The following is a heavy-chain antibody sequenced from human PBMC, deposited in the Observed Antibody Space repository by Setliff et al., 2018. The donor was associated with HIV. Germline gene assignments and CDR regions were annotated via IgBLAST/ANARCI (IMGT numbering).Heavy chain of an antibody. CDR2: ISYDGSKK. J-gene: IGHJ3*01. CDR1: GFIFTTYG. V-gene: IGHV3-30*18. D-gene: IGHD7-27*01. Sequence: PGGSLRLSCAASGFIFTTYGMHWVRQAPGKGLEWVSLISYDGSKKYYADSVKGRFSISRDNPKNTVYLQMNSLRPEDTALYYCAKIPHTGDSAFDVWGQGTMVTVS. CDR3: AKIPHTGDSAFDV.